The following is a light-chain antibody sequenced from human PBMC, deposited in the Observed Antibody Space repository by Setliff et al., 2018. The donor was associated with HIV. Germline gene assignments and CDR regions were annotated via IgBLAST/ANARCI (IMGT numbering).Light chain of an antibody. CDR1: NSDIGSYNF. CDR2: EVS. CDR3: SSYTNITTRV. V-gene: IGLV2-14*01. Sequence: QSALPQPASVSGSPGQSITISCTGSNSDIGSYNFVSWYQHHPGKAPKLMIYEVSNRPSGVSSRFSASKSGNTASLTISGLQTEDEADYYCSSYTNITTRVFGTGTKSPS. J-gene: IGLJ1*01.